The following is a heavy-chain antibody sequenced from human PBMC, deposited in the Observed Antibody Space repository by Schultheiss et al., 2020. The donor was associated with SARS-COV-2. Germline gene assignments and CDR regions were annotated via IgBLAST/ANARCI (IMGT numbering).Heavy chain of an antibody. CDR1: GGSISSSSYY. CDR2: IYHSGST. V-gene: IGHV4-39*07. J-gene: IGHJ6*02. D-gene: IGHD2-2*03. Sequence: SQTLSLTCTVSGGSISSSSYYWGWIRQPPGKGLEWIGSIYHSGSTYYNPSLKSRVTISVDTSKNQFSLKLSSVTAADTAVYYCARDGWTPTYYYYGMDVWGQGTTVTVSS. CDR3: ARDGWTPTYYYYGMDV.